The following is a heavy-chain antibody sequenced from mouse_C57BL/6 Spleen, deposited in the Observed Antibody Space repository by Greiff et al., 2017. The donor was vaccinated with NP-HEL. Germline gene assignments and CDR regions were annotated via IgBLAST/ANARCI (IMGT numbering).Heavy chain of an antibody. V-gene: IGHV1-80*01. CDR2: IYPGDGDT. D-gene: IGHD2-4*01. J-gene: IGHJ4*01. CDR3: ARGGYDYDEGLYYAMDY. CDR1: GYAFSSYW. Sequence: QVQLQQSGAELVKPGASVKISCKASGYAFSSYWMNWVKQRPGKGLEWIGQIYPGDGDTNYNGKFKGKATLTADKSSSTAYMQLSSLTSEDSAVYFCARGGYDYDEGLYYAMDYWGQGTSVTVSS.